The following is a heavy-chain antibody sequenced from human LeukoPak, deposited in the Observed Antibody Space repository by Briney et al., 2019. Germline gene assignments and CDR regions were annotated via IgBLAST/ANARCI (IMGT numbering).Heavy chain of an antibody. V-gene: IGHV3-53*01. Sequence: PGGSLRLSCAASGFTVSSNYMSWVRQAPGKGLEWVSVIYSGGSTYYADSVKGRFTISRDNSKNTLYLQMNSLRAEDTAVYYCARDGEMAAKTYYYYMDVWGKGTTVTISS. D-gene: IGHD5-24*01. CDR2: IYSGGST. J-gene: IGHJ6*03. CDR1: GFTVSSNY. CDR3: ARDGEMAAKTYYYYMDV.